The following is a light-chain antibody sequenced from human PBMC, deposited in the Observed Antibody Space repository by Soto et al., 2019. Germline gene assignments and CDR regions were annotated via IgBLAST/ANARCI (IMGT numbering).Light chain of an antibody. J-gene: IGKJ1*01. CDR3: QQYDTSPRT. CDR1: QTVNSIY. Sequence: EIVLTQSPGTLSLYRGERATLSCRASQTVNSIYFAWYQRKPGQAPRLLIYGASNRATGIPDRFSGSGSGTDFTRTISRLEADDFGLYYCQQYDTSPRTFGLGTKVEIK. CDR2: GAS. V-gene: IGKV3-20*01.